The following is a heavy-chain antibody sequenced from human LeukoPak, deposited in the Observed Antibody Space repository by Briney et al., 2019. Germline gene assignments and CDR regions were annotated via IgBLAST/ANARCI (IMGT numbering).Heavy chain of an antibody. D-gene: IGHD6-19*01. CDR1: GFTVSSNS. CDR3: ARGRQWLVAFDY. Sequence: GGSLRLSCTVSGFTVSSNSMSWVRQAPGKGLEWVSFIYSGGNTHYSDSLKGRFTISRDNSKNTLYLQMNSLRAEDTAVYYCARGRQWLVAFDYWGQGTLVTVSS. CDR2: IYSGGNT. J-gene: IGHJ4*02. V-gene: IGHV3-53*01.